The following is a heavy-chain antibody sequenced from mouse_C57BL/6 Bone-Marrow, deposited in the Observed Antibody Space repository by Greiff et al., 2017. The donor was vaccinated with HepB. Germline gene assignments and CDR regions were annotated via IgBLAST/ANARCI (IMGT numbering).Heavy chain of an antibody. CDR1: GFTFTDYY. Sequence: EVMLVESGGGLVQPGGSLSLSCAASGFTFTDYYMSWVRQPPGKALEWLGFIRNKANGYTTEYSASVKGRLTISRDNSQSILYLQMHALRAEDSAAYYCARSHYDGYLYYYAMDYWGQGTSVTVSS. CDR2: IRNKANGYTT. D-gene: IGHD2-3*01. J-gene: IGHJ4*01. CDR3: ARSHYDGYLYYYAMDY. V-gene: IGHV7-3*01.